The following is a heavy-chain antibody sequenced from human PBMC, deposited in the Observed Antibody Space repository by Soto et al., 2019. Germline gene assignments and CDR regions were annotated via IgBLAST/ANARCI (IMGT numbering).Heavy chain of an antibody. Sequence: ASVKVSCKASGYTFTGHYMHWVRQAPGQGLEWMGWINPNSGGTNYAQKFQGWVTMTRDTSISTAYMELSRLRSDDTAVYYCARGVITVGATSEYDFDYWGQGTLVTVSS. J-gene: IGHJ4*02. D-gene: IGHD1-26*01. CDR2: INPNSGGT. CDR3: ARGVITVGATSEYDFDY. CDR1: GYTFTGHY. V-gene: IGHV1-2*04.